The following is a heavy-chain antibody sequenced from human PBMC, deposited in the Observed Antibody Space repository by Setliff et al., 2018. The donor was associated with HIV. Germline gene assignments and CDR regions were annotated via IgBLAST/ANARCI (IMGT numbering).Heavy chain of an antibody. D-gene: IGHD5-18*01. CDR2: INWNGGST. J-gene: IGHJ4*02. Sequence: VGSLRLSCAASGFTFSSYWMHWVRQAPGKGLEWVSGINWNGGSTSYVDSVKGRFTISRDNAKNSLYLQMNSLRAEDTAVYYCASIELAAMVPVDYWGQGTLVTVSS. CDR3: ASIELAAMVPVDY. V-gene: IGHV3-74*01. CDR1: GFTFSSYW.